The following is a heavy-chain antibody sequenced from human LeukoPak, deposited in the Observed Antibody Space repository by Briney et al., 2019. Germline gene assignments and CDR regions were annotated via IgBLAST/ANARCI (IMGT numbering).Heavy chain of an antibody. CDR2: ISLTGLT. CDR1: GGSISNTNW. V-gene: IGHV4-4*02. CDR3: ARGWGYFDY. Sequence: PSGTLSLTCGVSGGSISNTNWWSWVRQPPGQGLEWIGEISLTGLTHYNPSLKSRVTISVDTSKNQFSLKLSSVTAADTAVYYCARGWGYFDYWGQGSLVTVSS. J-gene: IGHJ4*02. D-gene: IGHD3-16*01.